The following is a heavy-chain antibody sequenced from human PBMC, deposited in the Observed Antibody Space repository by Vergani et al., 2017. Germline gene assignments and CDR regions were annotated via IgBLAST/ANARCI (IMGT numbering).Heavy chain of an antibody. CDR2: IIPILGIA. J-gene: IGHJ6*02. D-gene: IGHD3-16*01. V-gene: IGHV1-69*02. CDR3: ARPHLGGGAGYYYDGMDV. Sequence: QVQLVQSGAEVKKPGSSVKVSCKASGGTFSSYTISWVRQAPGQGLEWMGRIIPILGIANYAQKFQGRVTITADKSTSTAYMELSSLRSEDTAVYYCARPHLGGGAGYYYDGMDVWGQGTTVTVSS. CDR1: GGTFSSYT.